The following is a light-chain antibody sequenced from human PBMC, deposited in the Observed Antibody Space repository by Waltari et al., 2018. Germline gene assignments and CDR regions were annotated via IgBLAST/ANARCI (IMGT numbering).Light chain of an antibody. V-gene: IGKV3-20*01. CDR2: GAS. J-gene: IGKJ1*01. CDR3: QRYVRLPAT. CDR1: QSVSRA. Sequence: EIVLTQSPGSLSSSPGERVTLSCRASQSVSRALAWYQQKPGQAPRLLIFGASNRATGIPDRFSGSGSGTDFSLTISRLEPEDFAVYYCQRYVRLPATFGRGTKVEIK.